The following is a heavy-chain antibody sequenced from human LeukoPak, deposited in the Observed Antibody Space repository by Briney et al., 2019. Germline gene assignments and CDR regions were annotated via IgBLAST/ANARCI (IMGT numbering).Heavy chain of an antibody. CDR1: GGSISSSSYD. J-gene: IGHJ6*02. CDR2: IYYSGST. Sequence: SETLSLTCTVSGGSISSSSYDWGWIRQPPGKGLEWIGSIYYSGSTYYNPSLKSRVTISVDTSKNQFSLKLSSVTAADTAVYYCATPSIAAAGTPYYYYYGMDVWGQGTTVTVSS. CDR3: ATPSIAAAGTPYYYYYGMDV. D-gene: IGHD6-13*01. V-gene: IGHV4-39*01.